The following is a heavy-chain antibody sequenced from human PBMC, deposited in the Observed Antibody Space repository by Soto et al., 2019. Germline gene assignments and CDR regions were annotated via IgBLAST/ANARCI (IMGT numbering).Heavy chain of an antibody. CDR1: GYTFTGYY. CDR3: ARVNKDYYDSSGYSDY. V-gene: IGHV1-2*02. CDR2: INPNSGGT. Sequence: ASVKVSCKASGYTFTGYYMHWVRQAPGQGLEWMGWINPNSGGTNYAQKFQGRVTMTRDTSISTAYMELSRLRSDDTAVYYCARVNKDYYDSSGYSDYWGQGTLVTVSS. D-gene: IGHD3-22*01. J-gene: IGHJ4*02.